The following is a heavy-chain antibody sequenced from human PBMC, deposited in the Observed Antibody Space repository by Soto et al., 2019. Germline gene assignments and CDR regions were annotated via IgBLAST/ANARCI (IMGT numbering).Heavy chain of an antibody. CDR1: GFTFSNAW. Sequence: EVQLVESGGGLVKPGGSLRLSCAASGFTFSNAWMNWVRQAPGKGVEWVGSIKSKSDGGTTDYAAPVKGRFTISRDDSENTLYLQMNSLKTEDTAVYYCFTWGGQKWGQGTLVTVSS. CDR3: FTWGGQK. J-gene: IGHJ4*02. V-gene: IGHV3-15*07. D-gene: IGHD3-16*01. CDR2: IKSKSDGGTT.